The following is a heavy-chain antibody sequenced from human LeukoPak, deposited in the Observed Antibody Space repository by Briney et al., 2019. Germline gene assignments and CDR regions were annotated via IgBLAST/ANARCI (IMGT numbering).Heavy chain of an antibody. D-gene: IGHD1-20*01. V-gene: IGHV3-30-3*01. Sequence: PGGSLRLSCAASGFTFSSYAMHWVRQAPGKGLEWVAVISYDGSNKYYADSVKGRFTISRDNSKNTLYLQMNSLRAEDTAVYYCARDGRAEYNWNEPDYWGQRTLVTVSS. CDR2: ISYDGSNK. CDR3: ARDGRAEYNWNEPDY. J-gene: IGHJ4*02. CDR1: GFTFSSYA.